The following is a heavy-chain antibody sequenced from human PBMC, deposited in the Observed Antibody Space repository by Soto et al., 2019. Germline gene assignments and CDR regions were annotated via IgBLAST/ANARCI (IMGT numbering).Heavy chain of an antibody. CDR3: ARGDYDFWSGYWDYYYYYGMDV. D-gene: IGHD3-3*01. CDR2: INHSGST. V-gene: IGHV4-34*01. Sequence: PSETLSLTCAVYGGSFSGYYWSWIRQPPGKWLEWIGEINHSGSTNYNPSLKSRVTISVDTSKNQFSLKLSSVTAADTAVYYCARGDYDFWSGYWDYYYYYGMDVWGQGTTVTVSS. CDR1: GGSFSGYY. J-gene: IGHJ6*02.